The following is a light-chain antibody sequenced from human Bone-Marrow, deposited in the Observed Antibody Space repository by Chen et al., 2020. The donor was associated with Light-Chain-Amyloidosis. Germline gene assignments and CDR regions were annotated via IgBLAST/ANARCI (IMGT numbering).Light chain of an antibody. CDR2: EDD. V-gene: IGLV6-57*01. Sequence: NFMLTQPHSASESPGKTVIISYTRSSGSIATNYVQWYKQRPGSSPTTVIYEDDQRPSGVTDRFSGSTDRSSNSASLTSSRLKTKDEAYYFCQSYQGSSQGVFGGGTKLTVL. CDR3: QSYQGSSQGV. CDR1: SGSIATNY. J-gene: IGLJ3*02.